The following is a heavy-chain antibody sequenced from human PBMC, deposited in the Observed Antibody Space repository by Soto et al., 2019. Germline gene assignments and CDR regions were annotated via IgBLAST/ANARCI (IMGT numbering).Heavy chain of an antibody. V-gene: IGHV3-33*06. D-gene: IGHD3-10*01. CDR3: AKVLYASESFDSEEAPYGMDV. Sequence: PGGSLRLSCAASGFPFSRYGMHWVRQAPGKGLEWVAVLWFDGSNEYYADSVQGRFTISRDNSKNTLYLQMDSLRAEDTAVYYCAKVLYASESFDSEEAPYGMDVWGQGTTVTVSS. CDR2: LWFDGSNE. CDR1: GFPFSRYG. J-gene: IGHJ6*02.